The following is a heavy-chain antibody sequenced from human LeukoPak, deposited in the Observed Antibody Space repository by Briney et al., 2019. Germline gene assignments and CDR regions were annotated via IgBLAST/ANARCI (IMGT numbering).Heavy chain of an antibody. V-gene: IGHV3-48*03. CDR2: ISHSANTI. CDR1: GFSFSSVE. Sequence: RGSLRLSCAASGFSFSSVEMNWVRPAAGKGLEWVSYISHSANTIYYADSVEGRFTISRDNAKNSLYLQMNSLRAEDTAVYYCARETDSSPLGYWGQGTLVTVSS. CDR3: ARETDSSPLGY. D-gene: IGHD6-13*01. J-gene: IGHJ4*02.